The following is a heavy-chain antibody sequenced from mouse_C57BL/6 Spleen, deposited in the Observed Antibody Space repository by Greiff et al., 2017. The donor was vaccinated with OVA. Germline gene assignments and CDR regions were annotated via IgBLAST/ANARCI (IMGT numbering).Heavy chain of an antibody. CDR2: LYPGSGNT. J-gene: IGHJ2*01. CDR1: GYSFTSYY. Sequence: QVHVKQSGPELVKPGASVKISCKASGYSFTSYYIHWVKQRPGQGLEWIGWLYPGSGNTKYNEKFKGKATLTADTSSSTAYMQLSSLTSEDSAVYYCARSDGYYPDYWGQGTTLTVSS. V-gene: IGHV1-66*01. CDR3: ARSDGYYPDY. D-gene: IGHD2-3*01.